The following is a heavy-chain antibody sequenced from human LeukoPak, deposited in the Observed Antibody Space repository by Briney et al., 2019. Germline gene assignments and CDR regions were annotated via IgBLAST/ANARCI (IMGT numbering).Heavy chain of an antibody. CDR2: IWYDGSNK. J-gene: IGHJ4*02. Sequence: GGSLRLSCSASGFTFSSYAMHWVRQAPGKGLEWVAVIWYDGSNKYYADSVKGRFTISRDNSKNTLYLQMNSLRAEDTAVYYCARDLTPGIAVAAVYWGQGTLVTVSS. V-gene: IGHV3-33*08. CDR3: ARDLTPGIAVAAVY. D-gene: IGHD6-19*01. CDR1: GFTFSSYA.